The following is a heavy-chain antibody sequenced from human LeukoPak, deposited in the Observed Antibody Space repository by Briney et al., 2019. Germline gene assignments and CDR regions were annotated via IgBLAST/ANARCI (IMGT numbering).Heavy chain of an antibody. CDR3: ATTTRYGDYPSYYFDY. D-gene: IGHD4-17*01. V-gene: IGHV1-24*01. J-gene: IGHJ4*02. CDR1: GYTLTELS. CDR2: FDPEDGET. Sequence: ASVKVSCKVSGYTLTELSMHWVRQAPGKGLEWMGGFDPEDGETIYAQKFQGRVTMTEDTSTDTAYMELSSLRSEDTAVYYCATTTRYGDYPSYYFDYWGQGPLVTVSS.